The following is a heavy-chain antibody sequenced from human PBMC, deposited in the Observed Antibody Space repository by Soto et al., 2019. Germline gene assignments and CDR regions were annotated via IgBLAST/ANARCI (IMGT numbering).Heavy chain of an antibody. CDR1: GFTFSSYA. J-gene: IGHJ4*02. CDR3: AKQTRPLWFGELTFDY. Sequence: GGSLRLSCAASGFTFSSYAMSWVRQAPGKGLEWVSAISGSGGSTYYADSVKGRFTISRDNSKNTLYLQMNSLRAEDTAVYYCAKQTRPLWFGELTFDYWGQGTLVTVSS. D-gene: IGHD3-10*01. CDR2: ISGSGGST. V-gene: IGHV3-23*01.